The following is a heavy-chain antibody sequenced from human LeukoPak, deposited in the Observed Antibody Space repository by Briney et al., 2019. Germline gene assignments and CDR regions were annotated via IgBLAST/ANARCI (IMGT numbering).Heavy chain of an antibody. V-gene: IGHV1-69*13. D-gene: IGHD2-2*01. CDR2: IIPIFGTA. CDR1: GYTFTSYD. J-gene: IGHJ5*02. CDR3: ARDTRRRYCSSTSCYRGWLDP. Sequence: GASVKVSCKASGYTFTSYDINWVRQAPGQGLEWMGGIIPIFGTANYAQKFQGRVTITADESTRTAYMELSSLRSEDTAVYYCARDTRRRYCSSTSCYRGWLDPWGQGTLVTVSS.